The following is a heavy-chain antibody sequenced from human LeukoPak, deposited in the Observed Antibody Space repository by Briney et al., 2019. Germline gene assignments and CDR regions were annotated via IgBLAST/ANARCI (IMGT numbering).Heavy chain of an antibody. CDR3: ARRVGRIGDYFDY. Sequence: GESLKVSCKGSGYRFTCYWIGWVRQMPGKGLEWMGIISPDDSDTRYSPSFQGQVTISADKSISTAYLQWSSLKASDTAMYYCARRVGRIGDYFDYWGQGTLVTVSS. CDR2: ISPDDSDT. V-gene: IGHV5-51*01. CDR1: GYRFTCYW. D-gene: IGHD3-10*01. J-gene: IGHJ4*02.